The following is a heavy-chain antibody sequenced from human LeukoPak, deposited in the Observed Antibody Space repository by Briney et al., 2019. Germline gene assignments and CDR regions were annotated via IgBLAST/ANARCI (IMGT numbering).Heavy chain of an antibody. D-gene: IGHD4-17*01. CDR2: INAGNGNT. CDR1: GYTFTTYA. CDR3: ARDDYGPLHY. V-gene: IGHV1-3*01. Sequence: ASVKVSCKASGYTFTTYAIHWVRQAPGQGLEWMGWINAGNGNTKYSQKFQGRVTITRDTSATTAYRELSSLRSEDTAVYYCARDDYGPLHYWGQGTLVTVSS. J-gene: IGHJ4*02.